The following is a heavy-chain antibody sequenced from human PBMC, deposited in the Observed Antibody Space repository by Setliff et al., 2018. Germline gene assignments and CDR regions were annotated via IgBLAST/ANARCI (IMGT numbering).Heavy chain of an antibody. Sequence: SETLSLTCSVSGGSLSGSSDYWGWIRQPAGKGLEWIGRLSPSGNTNYSPSLKSRVTMSLDTSKNYFSLKLKSVTAADTAIYFCARGNYAYWYFDLWGRGTLVTV. D-gene: IGHD1-7*01. CDR2: LSPSGNT. CDR3: ARGNYAYWYFDL. V-gene: IGHV4-61*02. CDR1: GGSLSGSSDY. J-gene: IGHJ2*01.